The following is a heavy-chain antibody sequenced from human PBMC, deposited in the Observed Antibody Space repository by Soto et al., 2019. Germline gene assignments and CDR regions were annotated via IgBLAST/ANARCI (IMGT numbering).Heavy chain of an antibody. CDR2: ISDSGST. CDR3: ARRDRSGFSYWLDT. CDR1: GGSIGSGGYY. Sequence: SETLSLTCTVSGGSIGSGGYYWSWIRQHPGRGLEWIGSISDSGSTSYNPSLKSRLTISVDTSKNQFSLNLRSVTAADTAVYYCARRDRSGFSYWLDTWGQGTLVTVSS. D-gene: IGHD3-22*01. V-gene: IGHV4-31*03. J-gene: IGHJ5*02.